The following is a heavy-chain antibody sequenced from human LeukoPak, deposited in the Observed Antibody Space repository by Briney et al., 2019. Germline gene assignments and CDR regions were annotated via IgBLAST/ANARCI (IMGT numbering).Heavy chain of an antibody. J-gene: IGHJ4*02. Sequence: ASVKVSRKASGYTFTGYYMHWVRQAPGQGLEWMGWINPNSGGTNYAQKCENRVTMTRNTSISTAYMELSRLRSDDTAVYYCARGALLLWFGESNDYWGQGTLVTVSS. CDR3: ARGALLLWFGESNDY. CDR1: GYTFTGYY. D-gene: IGHD3-10*01. V-gene: IGHV1-2*02. CDR2: INPNSGGT.